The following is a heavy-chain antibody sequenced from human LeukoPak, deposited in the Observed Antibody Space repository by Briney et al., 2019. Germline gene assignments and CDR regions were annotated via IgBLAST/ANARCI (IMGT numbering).Heavy chain of an antibody. CDR1: GYSIRSAYY. CDR2: VYGGGNT. CDR3: SRGRKGGYNYAAIDF. V-gene: IGHV4-38-2*02. Sequence: PSGTLSLTCTVSGYSIRSAYYWGWIRQSPGKGLEWIGAVYGGGNTHYNPSLESRVKISPETSKNQFSLKLTSVTAADTAVYYCSRGRKGGYNYAAIDFWGQGTLVTVSS. D-gene: IGHD5-18*01. J-gene: IGHJ4*02.